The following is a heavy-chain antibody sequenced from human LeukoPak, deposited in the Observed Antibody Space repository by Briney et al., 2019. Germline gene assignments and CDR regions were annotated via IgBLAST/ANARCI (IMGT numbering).Heavy chain of an antibody. CDR3: ARGLTVSTFYYYYYMDV. V-gene: IGHV1-8*01. CDR2: MNPNSGNT. D-gene: IGHD4-17*01. CDR1: GYTFTSYD. J-gene: IGHJ6*03. Sequence: ASVKVSCKASGYTFTSYDINWVRKATGQGLEWMGWMNPNSGNTGYAQKFQGRVTMTRNTSISTAYMELSSLGSEDTAVYYCARGLTVSTFYYYYYMDVWGKGTTVTISS.